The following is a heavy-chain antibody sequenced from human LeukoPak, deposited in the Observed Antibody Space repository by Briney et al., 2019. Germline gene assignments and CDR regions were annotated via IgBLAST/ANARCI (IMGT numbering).Heavy chain of an antibody. J-gene: IGHJ4*02. CDR2: IKSKTDGGTT. D-gene: IGHD1-20*01. CDR1: GFTFSNAW. Sequence: PGXXLRLSCAASGFTFSNAWMSWVRQAPGKGLEWVGRIKSKTDGGTTDYAAPVKGRFTISRDDSKNTLYLQMNSLRAEDTAVYYCARDAPITGTPDYWGQGTLVTVSS. CDR3: ARDAPITGTPDY. V-gene: IGHV3-15*01.